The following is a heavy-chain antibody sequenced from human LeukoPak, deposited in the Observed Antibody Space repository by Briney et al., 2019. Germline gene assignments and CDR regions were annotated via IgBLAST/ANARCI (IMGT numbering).Heavy chain of an antibody. D-gene: IGHD3-10*02. CDR1: GVTFSSYG. CDR3: AELGITMIGGV. J-gene: IGHJ6*04. CDR2: ISGRGVTT. V-gene: IGHV3-23*01. Sequence: GGTLRLSCVASGVTFSSYGMSWVRQAPGKWLEWVSSISGRGVTTYYADSVKGRFTISRDNAKNSLYLQMNSLRAEDTAVYYCAELGITMIGGVWGKGTTVTISS.